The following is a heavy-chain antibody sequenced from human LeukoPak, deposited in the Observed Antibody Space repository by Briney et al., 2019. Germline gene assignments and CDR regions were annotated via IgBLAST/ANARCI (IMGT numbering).Heavy chain of an antibody. V-gene: IGHV3-30-3*01. CDR3: ARSTGDIFGPHY. CDR1: GFTFSSYA. CDR2: ISYDGSNK. Sequence: GGSLRLSCAASGFTFSSYAMHWVRQAPGKGLEWVAVISYDGSNKYYADSVKGRFTISRDNSKNTLYLQMNSLRAEDTAVYYCARSTGDIFGPHYWGQGTLVTVSS. D-gene: IGHD3-3*02. J-gene: IGHJ4*02.